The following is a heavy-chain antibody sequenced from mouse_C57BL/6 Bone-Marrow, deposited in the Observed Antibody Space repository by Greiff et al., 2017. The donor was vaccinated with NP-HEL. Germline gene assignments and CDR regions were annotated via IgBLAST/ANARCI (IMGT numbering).Heavy chain of an antibody. J-gene: IGHJ4*01. D-gene: IGHD2-1*01. Sequence: EVMLVESGGGLVKPGGSLKLSCAASGFTFSSYAMSWVRQTPEKRLEWVATISDGGSYTYYPDNVKGRFTISRDTAKNNLYLQMSHLKSEDTAMYYCAKSLLYYGNYVNAMDYWGQGTSVTVSS. CDR1: GFTFSSYA. CDR2: ISDGGSYT. CDR3: AKSLLYYGNYVNAMDY. V-gene: IGHV5-4*03.